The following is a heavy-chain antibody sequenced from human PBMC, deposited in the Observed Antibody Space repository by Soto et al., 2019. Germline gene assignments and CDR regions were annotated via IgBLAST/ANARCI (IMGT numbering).Heavy chain of an antibody. J-gene: IGHJ6*02. CDR1: GFTFSNFE. Sequence: GGSLRLSCAASGFTFSNFEMHWVRQAPGKGLEWVSYINTAGSTKYYAESVKGRFTISRDNARNSLFLQMNSLRAEDTAVYYCARAECSTPNCLTAYYSYGLDVWGQGTTVTVS. CDR2: INTAGSTK. D-gene: IGHD2-2*01. CDR3: ARAECSTPNCLTAYYSYGLDV. V-gene: IGHV3-48*03.